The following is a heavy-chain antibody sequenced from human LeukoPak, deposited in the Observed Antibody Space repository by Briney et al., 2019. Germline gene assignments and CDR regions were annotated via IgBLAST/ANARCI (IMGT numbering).Heavy chain of an antibody. CDR3: ATLDYYDSSGYESGRKEFDY. D-gene: IGHD3-22*01. CDR1: GGSFTIYS. J-gene: IGHJ4*02. V-gene: IGHV4-34*01. Sequence: SETLSLTCAVYGGSFTIYSWTWIRQPPGKSLEWVGEINHSGSTNYNPSLKSRVTISVDTSKNQFSLKLSSVTAADTAVYYCATLDYYDSSGYESGRKEFDYWGQGTLVTVSS. CDR2: INHSGST.